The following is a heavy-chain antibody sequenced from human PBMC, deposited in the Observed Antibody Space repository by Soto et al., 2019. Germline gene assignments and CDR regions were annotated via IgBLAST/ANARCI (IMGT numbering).Heavy chain of an antibody. V-gene: IGHV1-18*01. CDR2: ISTYNGKT. CDR3: ARLRTEGEDFPAVAFSV. J-gene: IGHJ3*01. D-gene: IGHD3-16*01. Sequence: ASVKLSCTPSGYTFTSHGLSWVRQAPGQGLEWMGWISTYNGKTEYAQKFQGRVTMTADTRTTTGYMELRSLRSDDTAVYYCARLRTEGEDFPAVAFSVWG. CDR1: GYTFTSHG.